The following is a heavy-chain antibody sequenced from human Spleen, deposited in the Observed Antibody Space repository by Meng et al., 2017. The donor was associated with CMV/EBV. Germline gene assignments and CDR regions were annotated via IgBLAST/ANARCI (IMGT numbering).Heavy chain of an antibody. D-gene: IGHD6-13*01. CDR2: IDPGDSDT. J-gene: IGHJ4*02. Sequence: GESLKISCKGPGFIFGGWIGWFRQMPGEGLEWVGLIDPGDSDTRYSPSFQGQVTISADKSIATAYLQWSSLKASDTATYYCARHMSSYSSSPLHYWGQGTLVTVSS. CDR3: ARHMSSYSSSPLHY. CDR1: GFIFGGW. V-gene: IGHV5-51*01.